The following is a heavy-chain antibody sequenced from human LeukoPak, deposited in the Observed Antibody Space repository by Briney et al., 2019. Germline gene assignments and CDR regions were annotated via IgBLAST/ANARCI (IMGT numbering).Heavy chain of an antibody. V-gene: IGHV4-59*01. CDR3: ARESHYFDY. Sequence: SETLSLTCTVSGRSISSYYWSWIRQPPGKGLEWIGYIYYSGSTNYNPSLKSRVTISVDTSKNQFSLKLSSVTAADTAVYYCARESHYFDYWGQGTLVTVSS. CDR2: IYYSGST. CDR1: GRSISSYY. J-gene: IGHJ4*02.